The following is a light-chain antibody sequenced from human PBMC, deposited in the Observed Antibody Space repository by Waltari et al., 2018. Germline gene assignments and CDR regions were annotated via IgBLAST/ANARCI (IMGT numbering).Light chain of an antibody. V-gene: IGLV2-18*02. Sequence: QSALTQPPSVSGSPGQSVTISCTGTSSDVGTYNRASWYHHPPGTAPTLIIYEVSQRPSGVPDRFSGSKSGNTASLTISGLQADDEADYYCSSYTRSSTYVFGTGTKVTVL. J-gene: IGLJ1*01. CDR2: EVS. CDR3: SSYTRSSTYV. CDR1: SSDVGTYNR.